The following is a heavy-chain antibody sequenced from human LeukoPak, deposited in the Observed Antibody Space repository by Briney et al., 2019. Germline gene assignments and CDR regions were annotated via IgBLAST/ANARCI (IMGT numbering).Heavy chain of an antibody. CDR3: ATLLDSFWSGHSVPPEDY. Sequence: ASVRVSRKLSENRLTQLPMHWVRQAPGQGLEWVGGFRPENDVPVYAQKFQGRVAMTTDTSTDTAYMELWSLKSDDTAVYFCATLLDSFWSGHSVPPEDYWGQGTLVTVSS. V-gene: IGHV1-24*01. CDR1: ENRLTQLP. D-gene: IGHD3/OR15-3a*01. CDR2: FRPENDVP. J-gene: IGHJ4*02.